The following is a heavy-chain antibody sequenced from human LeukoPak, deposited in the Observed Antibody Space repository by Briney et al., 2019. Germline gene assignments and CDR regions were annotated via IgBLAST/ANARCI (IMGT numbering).Heavy chain of an antibody. CDR3: AGGVPAAIDY. J-gene: IGHJ4*02. V-gene: IGHV4-30-2*01. D-gene: IGHD2-2*01. Sequence: SQTLSLTCSVSGGSISSGGYYWSWIRQPPGKGLEWIGYIYHSGSTYYNPSLKSRVTISVDRSKNQFSLKLSSVTAADTAVYYGAGGVPAAIDYWGQGTLVTVSS. CDR1: GGSISSGGYY. CDR2: IYHSGST.